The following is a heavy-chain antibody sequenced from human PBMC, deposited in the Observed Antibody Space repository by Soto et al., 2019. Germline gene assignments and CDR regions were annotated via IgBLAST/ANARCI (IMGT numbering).Heavy chain of an antibody. CDR3: ASHVGSGYSDY. CDR2: IYTSGNP. CDR1: GASISDYY. D-gene: IGHD1-26*01. J-gene: IGHJ4*02. Sequence: QVQLQESGPGLVKPSETLSLTCNVSGASISDYYWSWIRQPPGKGLEWIGSIYTSGNPNYNPSLKRRVTISVDTSKNQFSLKLRSVTAADTAVYDCASHVGSGYSDYWGQGTLVTVSS. V-gene: IGHV4-59*13.